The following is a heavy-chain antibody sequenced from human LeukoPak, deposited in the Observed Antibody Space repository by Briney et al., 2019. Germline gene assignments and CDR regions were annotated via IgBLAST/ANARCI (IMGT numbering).Heavy chain of an antibody. CDR3: ARDADQGGWSSNYDY. Sequence: WASVKVSCKASGYTFTSYGISWVRQAPGQGLEWVGWISAYNGNTNYAQKLQGRVTMTTDTSTSTAYMELRSLRSDDTAVYYCARDADQGGWSSNYDYWGQGTLVTVSS. CDR2: ISAYNGNT. J-gene: IGHJ4*02. V-gene: IGHV1-18*01. D-gene: IGHD6-19*01. CDR1: GYTFTSYG.